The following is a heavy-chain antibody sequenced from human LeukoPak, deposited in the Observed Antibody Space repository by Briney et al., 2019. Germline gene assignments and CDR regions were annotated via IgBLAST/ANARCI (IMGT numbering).Heavy chain of an antibody. Sequence: GASVKVSCKASGYSFVLYGISWVRQAPGQGPEWMGWISTYNGNTKYAEKFQGRVTMTTDTPTSTAYMELRSLRSDDTAVYYCARGRLEGREGYCSSTSCLAWVDNYWGQGTLVTVSS. V-gene: IGHV1-18*01. D-gene: IGHD2-2*01. J-gene: IGHJ4*02. CDR2: ISTYNGNT. CDR3: ARGRLEGREGYCSSTSCLAWVDNY. CDR1: GYSFVLYG.